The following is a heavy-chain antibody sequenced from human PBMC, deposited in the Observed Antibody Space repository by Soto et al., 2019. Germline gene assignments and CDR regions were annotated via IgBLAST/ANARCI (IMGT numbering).Heavy chain of an antibody. Sequence: QVQLVQSGAEVKKPGSSVKVSCKASGGTFSNYAITWVQQAPGQGLEWMGTIIPIFASPRYAQKFQGRVTITADDSTSTTYMDLSSLRSEDTAVYYCARDAGIPVVGRGTSFEYWGQGTLVIVSS. CDR1: GGTFSNYA. J-gene: IGHJ4*02. V-gene: IGHV1-69*18. CDR2: IIPIFASP. CDR3: ARDAGIPVVGRGTSFEY. D-gene: IGHD6-19*01.